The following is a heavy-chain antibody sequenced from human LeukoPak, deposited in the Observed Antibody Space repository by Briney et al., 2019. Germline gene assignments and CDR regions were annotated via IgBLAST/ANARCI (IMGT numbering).Heavy chain of an antibody. CDR1: GFTFSGYW. V-gene: IGHV3-7*01. D-gene: IGHD6-13*01. J-gene: IGHJ4*02. CDR2: VKQDGGEK. Sequence: PGGSLRLSCSASGFTFSGYWLTWVRQAPWKGLEWVATVKQDGGEKDYVDSVKGRFTISRDNAKNSLHLQMNSLRAEDTAVYYCAREVGNIAAAYKYDYFDYWGQGTLVTVSS. CDR3: AREVGNIAAAYKYDYFDY.